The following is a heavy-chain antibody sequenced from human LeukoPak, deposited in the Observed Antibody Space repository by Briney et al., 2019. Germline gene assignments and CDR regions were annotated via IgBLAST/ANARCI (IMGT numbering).Heavy chain of an antibody. D-gene: IGHD4-11*01. CDR1: GGSISSYY. CDR3: AKFYSNYDLHHFDY. J-gene: IGHJ4*02. V-gene: IGHV3-23*01. CDR2: ISGSGGST. Sequence: PSETLSLTCTVSGGSISSYYWSWIRQPPGKGLEWVSAISGSGGSTYYADSVKGRFTISRDNSKNTLYLQMNSLRAEDTAVYYCAKFYSNYDLHHFDYWGQGTLVTVSS.